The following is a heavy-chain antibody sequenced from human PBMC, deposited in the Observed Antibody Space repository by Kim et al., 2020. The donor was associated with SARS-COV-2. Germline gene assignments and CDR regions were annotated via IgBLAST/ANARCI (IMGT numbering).Heavy chain of an antibody. CDR2: IYYSGST. CDR1: GGSISSSSYY. CDR3: ARHRGSSGYIDY. Sequence: SETLSLTCTVSGGSISSSSYYWGWIRQPPGKGLEWIGSIYYSGSTYYNPSLKSRVTISVDTSKNQFSLKLSSVTAADTAVYYCARHRGSSGYIDYWGQGTLVTVSS. J-gene: IGHJ4*02. V-gene: IGHV4-39*01. D-gene: IGHD6-19*01.